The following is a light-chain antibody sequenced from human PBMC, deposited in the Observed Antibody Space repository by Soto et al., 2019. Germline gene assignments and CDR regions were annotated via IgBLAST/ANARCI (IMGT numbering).Light chain of an antibody. V-gene: IGLV1-44*01. Sequence: QSVLTQPPSASGTPGQRVSISCSGSSSNIGSNSVHWFQQLPGTAPKLLMYTDIQRPSGVPDRFSGSKSGTSASLAIRGLQSEDEADYYCAIWDDSLNGWVFGAGTKVTVL. J-gene: IGLJ3*02. CDR3: AIWDDSLNGWV. CDR1: SSNIGSNS. CDR2: TDI.